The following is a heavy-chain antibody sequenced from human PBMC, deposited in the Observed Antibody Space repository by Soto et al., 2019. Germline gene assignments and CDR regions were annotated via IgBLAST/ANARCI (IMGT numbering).Heavy chain of an antibody. V-gene: IGHV3-23*01. CDR3: AKFRDWNYSNWFDP. D-gene: IGHD1-7*01. Sequence: GGSLRLSCAASGFTFSSYAMSWVRQAPGKGLEWVSAISGSGGNTYYTDSVKGRFTISRDNSKNTLYLQMNGLRAEDTAIYYCAKFRDWNYSNWFDPWGQGTLVTVSS. CDR2: ISGSGGNT. CDR1: GFTFSSYA. J-gene: IGHJ5*02.